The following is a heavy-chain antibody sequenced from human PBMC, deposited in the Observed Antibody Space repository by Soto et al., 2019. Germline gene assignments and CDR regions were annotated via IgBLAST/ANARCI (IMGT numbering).Heavy chain of an antibody. V-gene: IGHV1-69*13. J-gene: IGHJ6*02. CDR1: GGTFSSYA. CDR2: IIPIFGTA. D-gene: IGHD6-6*01. CDR3: ANVGSSDYSSCTDV. Sequence: SVKVSCKASGGTFSSYAISWVRQAPGQGLEWMGGIIPIFGTANYAQKFQGRVTITADESTSTAYMELSSLRSEDTAVYYCANVGSSDYSSCTDVWGPGTTVTVSS.